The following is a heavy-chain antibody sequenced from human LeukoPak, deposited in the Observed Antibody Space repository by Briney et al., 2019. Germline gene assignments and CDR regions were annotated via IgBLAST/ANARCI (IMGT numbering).Heavy chain of an antibody. CDR2: ISAYNGNT. D-gene: IGHD3-22*01. Sequence: GASVKVSCKAPGYTFTSYGISWVRQAPGQGLEWMGWISAYNGNTNYAQKFQGRVTITADKSTSTAYMELSSLRSEDTAVYYCANHDSSGYYFDYWGQGTLVTVSS. CDR1: GYTFTSYG. CDR3: ANHDSSGYYFDY. V-gene: IGHV1-18*01. J-gene: IGHJ4*02.